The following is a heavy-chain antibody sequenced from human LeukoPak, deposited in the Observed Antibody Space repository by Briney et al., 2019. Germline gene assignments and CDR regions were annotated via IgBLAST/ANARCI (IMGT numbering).Heavy chain of an antibody. V-gene: IGHV4-59*12. CDR2: IYYNGNT. D-gene: IGHD3-10*01. CDR1: GGSISSYY. Sequence: PSETLSLTCTVSGGSISSYYWSWIRQPPGKGLEWIGYIYYNGNTNYNPSLKSRVTISVDTSKNQFSLKLSSVTAADTAVYYCASTLWFGERSYDYWGQGTLVTVSS. J-gene: IGHJ4*02. CDR3: ASTLWFGERSYDY.